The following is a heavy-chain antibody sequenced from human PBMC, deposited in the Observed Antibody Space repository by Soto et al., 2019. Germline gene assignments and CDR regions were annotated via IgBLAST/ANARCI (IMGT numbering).Heavy chain of an antibody. V-gene: IGHV3-30*03. Sequence: GGSLRLSCAASGFTFSSYGMHWVRQAPGKGLEWVAVISYDGSNKYYADSVKGRFTISRDNSKNTLYLQMNSLRAEDTAVYYCARGMGYCSSTSCYAVTYYYYYYSMDVWGQGTTVTVSS. CDR2: ISYDGSNK. J-gene: IGHJ6*02. CDR1: GFTFSSYG. CDR3: ARGMGYCSSTSCYAVTYYYYYYSMDV. D-gene: IGHD2-2*01.